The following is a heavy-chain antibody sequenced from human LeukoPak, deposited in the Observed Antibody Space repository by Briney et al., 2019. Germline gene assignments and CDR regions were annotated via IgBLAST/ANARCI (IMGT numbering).Heavy chain of an antibody. D-gene: IGHD4-23*01. V-gene: IGHV4-31*03. CDR2: IYYSGST. CDR1: GGSISSGGYY. CDR3: ARDTDYGGIGY. J-gene: IGHJ4*02. Sequence: NPSETLSLTCTVSGGSISSGGYYWSWIRQHPGKGLEWIGYIYYSGSTYHNPSLKSRVTISVDTSKNQFSLKLSSVTAADTAVYYCARDTDYGGIGYWGQGTLVTVSS.